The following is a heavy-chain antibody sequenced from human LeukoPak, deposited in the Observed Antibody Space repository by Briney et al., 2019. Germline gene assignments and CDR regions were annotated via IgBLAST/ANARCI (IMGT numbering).Heavy chain of an antibody. J-gene: IGHJ4*02. CDR1: GGSISSSSYY. CDR2: IYYSGST. CDR3: ARQFDSSGYPHHFDY. V-gene: IGHV4-39*01. Sequence: PSETLSLTCTVSGGSISSSSYYWGWIRQPPGKGLEWIGSIYYSGSTYYNPSLKSRVTISVDTSKNQFSLKLSSVAAADTAVYYCARQFDSSGYPHHFDYWGQGTLVTVSS. D-gene: IGHD3-22*01.